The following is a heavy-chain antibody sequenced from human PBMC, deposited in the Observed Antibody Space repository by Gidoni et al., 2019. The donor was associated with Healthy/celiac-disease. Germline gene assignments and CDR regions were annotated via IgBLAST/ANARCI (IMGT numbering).Heavy chain of an antibody. Sequence: QVQLVQSGAEVKKPGASVTVSCKASGYTFTGYYLHWVRQAPGQGLEWMGWINPNSGGTNYAQKFQGWVTMTRDTSISTAYMELSRLRSDDTAVYYCARAEILEWSTSYYYGMDVWGQGTTVTVSS. D-gene: IGHD3-3*01. V-gene: IGHV1-2*04. J-gene: IGHJ6*02. CDR1: GYTFTGYY. CDR3: ARAEILEWSTSYYYGMDV. CDR2: INPNSGGT.